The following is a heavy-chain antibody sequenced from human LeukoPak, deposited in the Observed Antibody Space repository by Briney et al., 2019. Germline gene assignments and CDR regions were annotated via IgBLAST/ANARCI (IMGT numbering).Heavy chain of an antibody. CDR1: GGSVSSGSYY. D-gene: IGHD6-19*01. CDR3: ARAEGSSGRRIFDY. V-gene: IGHV4-61*01. J-gene: IGHJ4*02. CDR2: VYYSGTA. Sequence: SETLSLTCTVSGGSVSSGSYYWSWIRQPPGQGLKWIGYVYYSGTANNNPSLNSRVTVSVDTSKNQFSLRLTSLTAADTAVYYCARAEGSSGRRIFDYWGQGALVTVSS.